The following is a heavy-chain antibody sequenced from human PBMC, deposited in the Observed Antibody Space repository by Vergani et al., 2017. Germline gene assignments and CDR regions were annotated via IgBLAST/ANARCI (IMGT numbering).Heavy chain of an antibody. Sequence: QMQLVQSGPEVKKPGTSVKVSCKASGFTFTSSAMQWVRQARGQRLEWIGWIVVGSGNTNYAQKFQERVTITRDMSTSTAYMELSSLRSEDTAVYYCARDRSGYDFWSGYYSYYYMDVWGKGTTVTVSS. J-gene: IGHJ6*03. V-gene: IGHV1-58*02. CDR2: IVVGSGNT. CDR1: GFTFTSSA. CDR3: ARDRSGYDFWSGYYSYYYMDV. D-gene: IGHD3-3*01.